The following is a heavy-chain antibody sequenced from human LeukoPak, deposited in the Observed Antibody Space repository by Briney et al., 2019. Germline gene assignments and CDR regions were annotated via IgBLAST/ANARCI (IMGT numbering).Heavy chain of an antibody. CDR2: ISWNSGSI. V-gene: IGHV3-9*01. CDR3: AKVGEYSYGYTIFDY. J-gene: IGHJ4*02. D-gene: IGHD5-18*01. Sequence: GRSLRLSCAASGFTFDDYAMHWVRQAPGKGLEWVSGISWNSGSIGYADSVKGRFTISRDNAKNSLYLQMNSLRAEDTALYYCAKVGEYSYGYTIFDYWGQGTLVTVSS. CDR1: GFTFDDYA.